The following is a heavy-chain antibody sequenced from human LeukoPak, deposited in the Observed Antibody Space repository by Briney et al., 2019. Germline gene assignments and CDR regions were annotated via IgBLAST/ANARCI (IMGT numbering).Heavy chain of an antibody. V-gene: IGHV4-38-2*02. J-gene: IGHJ5*02. CDR2: IYHSGST. Sequence: SETLSLTCTVSGYSISSGYYWGWIRQPPGKGLEWIGSIYHSGSTYYNPSLKSRVTISVDTSKNQFSLKLSSVTAADTAVYYCARRGHCSGGSCYGARRWFDPWGQGTLVTVSS. CDR3: ARRGHCSGGSCYGARRWFDP. D-gene: IGHD2-15*01. CDR1: GYSISSGYY.